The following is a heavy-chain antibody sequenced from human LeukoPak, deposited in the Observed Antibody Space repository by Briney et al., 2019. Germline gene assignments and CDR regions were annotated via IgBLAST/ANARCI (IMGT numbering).Heavy chain of an antibody. J-gene: IGHJ4*02. Sequence: PGGALRLSCSASGFPFSSYSMNWVRPAPGKGLEWVSSISSSSSYIYYADSVKGRFTISRDNAKNSLYLQMNSLRAEDTAVYYCARDSHDYGDYVSFDYWGQGTLVTVSS. CDR1: GFPFSSYS. CDR2: ISSSSSYI. CDR3: ARDSHDYGDYVSFDY. V-gene: IGHV3-21*01. D-gene: IGHD4-17*01.